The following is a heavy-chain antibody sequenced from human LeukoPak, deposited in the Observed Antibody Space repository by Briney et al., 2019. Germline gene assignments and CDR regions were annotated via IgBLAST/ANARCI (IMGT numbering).Heavy chain of an antibody. V-gene: IGHV3-30*18. CDR3: AKEEQQLVLHY. J-gene: IGHJ4*02. D-gene: IGHD6-13*01. CDR2: ISYDGSNK. CDR1: GFTFSSYS. Sequence: GGSLRLSCAASGFTFSSYSMNWVRQAAGKGLEWVAVISYDGSNKYYADSVKGRFTISRDNSKNTLYLQMNSLRAEDTAVYYCAKEEQQLVLHYWGQGTLVTVSS.